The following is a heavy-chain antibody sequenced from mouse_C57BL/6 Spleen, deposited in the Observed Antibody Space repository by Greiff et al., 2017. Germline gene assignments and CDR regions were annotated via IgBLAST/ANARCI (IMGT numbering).Heavy chain of an antibody. D-gene: IGHD3-3*01. CDR1: GYSFTGYY. Sequence: VQLQQSGPELVKPGASVKISCKASGYSFTGYYMHWVKQSSEKSLEWIGEINPSTGGTSYNQKFKGKATLTVDKSSSTAYMQRKGLTSEDSAVYYCASTGLLGYFDYWGQGTTLTVSS. CDR3: ASTGLLGYFDY. V-gene: IGHV1-43*01. J-gene: IGHJ2*01. CDR2: INPSTGGT.